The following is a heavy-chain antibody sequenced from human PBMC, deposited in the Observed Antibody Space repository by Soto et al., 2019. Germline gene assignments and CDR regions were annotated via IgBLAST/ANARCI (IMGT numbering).Heavy chain of an antibody. J-gene: IGHJ6*02. CDR2: IYPGDSDT. CDR3: ARRKATVTNYYYYYGMDV. V-gene: IGHV5-51*01. D-gene: IGHD4-17*01. Sequence: LGESLKISCKGSGYSFTSYWIGWVRQMPGKGLEWMGIIYPGDSDTRYSPSFQGQVTISADKSISTAYLQWSSLKASDTAMYYCARRKATVTNYYYYYGMDVWGQGTTVTVSS. CDR1: GYSFTSYW.